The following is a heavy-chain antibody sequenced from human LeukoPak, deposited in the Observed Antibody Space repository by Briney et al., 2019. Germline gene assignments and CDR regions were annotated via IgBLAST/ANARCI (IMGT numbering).Heavy chain of an antibody. CDR1: AFTVTMNY. J-gene: IGHJ4*02. CDR3: ASRDY. V-gene: IGHV3-66*01. Sequence: GGSVTLFQAAYAFTVTMNYTRCARQAPGKGLEWVSIIYSGGRTYYADSVKGRFTSSRDNSKNTLYLQINSLRADETAVYYCASRDYWGQGTLVTVSS. CDR2: IYSGGRT.